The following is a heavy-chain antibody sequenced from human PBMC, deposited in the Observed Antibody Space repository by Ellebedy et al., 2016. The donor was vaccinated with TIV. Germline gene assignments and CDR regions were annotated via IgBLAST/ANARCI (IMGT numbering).Heavy chain of an antibody. Sequence: GESLKISCAASGFSFSDAWVTWVRQAPGKGLEWIGRIKSKTEGGTTDYAAPVKDRFSISRDDSKNTLYLQMNSLKTEDTAIYYCLSVSGSYYFRYNWLDPWGRGTLVTVSS. CDR2: IKSKTEGGTT. J-gene: IGHJ5*02. V-gene: IGHV3-15*01. CDR1: GFSFSDAW. D-gene: IGHD1-26*01. CDR3: LSVSGSYYFRYNWLDP.